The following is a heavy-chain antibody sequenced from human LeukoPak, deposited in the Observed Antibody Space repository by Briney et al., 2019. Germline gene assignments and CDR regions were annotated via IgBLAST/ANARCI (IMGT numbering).Heavy chain of an antibody. D-gene: IGHD4-11*01. J-gene: IGHJ4*02. Sequence: PGGSLRLSCAASGFTFSSYWMHWVRQAPGKGRVWVSRINTDGSSTSYADSVKGRFTISRDNAKNTLYLQMNSLRAEDTAVYYCARDLSFSGLQGHWGQGTLVTVSS. CDR1: GFTFSSYW. V-gene: IGHV3-74*01. CDR3: ARDLSFSGLQGH. CDR2: INTDGSST.